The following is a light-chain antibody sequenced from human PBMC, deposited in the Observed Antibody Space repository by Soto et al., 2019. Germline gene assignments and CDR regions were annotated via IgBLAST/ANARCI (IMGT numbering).Light chain of an antibody. V-gene: IGKV1-12*01. CDR3: QQAYSFPIT. Sequence: DIQMPQSPSTLSASVGERVTITCRASQSISRWLAWYQQKPGRTPELLIHAASSLKRGVPSRFSGSGSGTDFTLTINSLQPEDFATYYCQQAYSFPITFGQGTRLEIK. CDR1: QSISRW. CDR2: AAS. J-gene: IGKJ5*01.